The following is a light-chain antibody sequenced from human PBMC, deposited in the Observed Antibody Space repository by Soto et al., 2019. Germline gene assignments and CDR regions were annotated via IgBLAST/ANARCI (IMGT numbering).Light chain of an antibody. CDR1: SSDVGGYKY. CDR3: LSFDSSLSVV. V-gene: IGLV2-14*01. CDR2: DVS. Sequence: QSALTQPSAVSGSPGQSITISCTGTSSDVGGYKYVSWYQQHPGKVPKLLIYDVSNRPSGVSNRFSGSKSGTSASLAITGLQAEDEADDYCLSFDSSLSVVFGGGTKLTVL. J-gene: IGLJ2*01.